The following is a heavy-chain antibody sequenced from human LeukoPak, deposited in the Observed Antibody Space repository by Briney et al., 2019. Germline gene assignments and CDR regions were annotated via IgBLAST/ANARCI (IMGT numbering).Heavy chain of an antibody. CDR3: ARDGGYCSGGSCYPLDYFDY. J-gene: IGHJ4*02. V-gene: IGHV3-53*01. CDR1: GFTVSSNY. CDR2: IYSGGST. D-gene: IGHD2-15*01. Sequence: GGSLRLSCAASGFTVSSNYMSWVRQAPGKGLEWVSVIYSGGSTYYADSVKGRFTISRDNSKNTLYLQMNSLRAEDTAVYYCARDGGYCSGGSCYPLDYFDYWGQGTLVTVSS.